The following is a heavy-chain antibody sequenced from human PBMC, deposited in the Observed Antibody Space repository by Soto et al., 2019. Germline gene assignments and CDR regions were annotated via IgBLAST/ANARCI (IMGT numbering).Heavy chain of an antibody. J-gene: IGHJ4*02. V-gene: IGHV1-69*01. D-gene: IGHD5-18*01. Sequence: QVQLVQSGAEVKKPGSSVKVSCKASGGTFDTFAFSWVRQAPGQGLEWLGGIIPVLGRANYAQRFQDRVSASADASTSTAFMELSSLNSDDTAEYYCARGPWTQEGPKYYFDFWGQGTLVTVSS. CDR3: ARGPWTQEGPKYYFDF. CDR2: IIPVLGRA. CDR1: GGTFDTFA.